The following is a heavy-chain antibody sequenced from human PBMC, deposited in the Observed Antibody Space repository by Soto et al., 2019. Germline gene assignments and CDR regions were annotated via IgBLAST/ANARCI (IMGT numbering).Heavy chain of an antibody. D-gene: IGHD3-10*01. V-gene: IGHV3-30*18. CDR1: GFTFSSYG. CDR3: AKDGGGDYYYGSRYGMDV. J-gene: IGHJ6*02. Sequence: GGSLRLSCAASGFTFSSYGMHWVRQAPGKGLEWVAVISYDGSNKYYADSVKGRFTISRDNSKNTLYLQMNSLRAEDTAVYYCAKDGGGDYYYGSRYGMDVWGQGTTVTVSS. CDR2: ISYDGSNK.